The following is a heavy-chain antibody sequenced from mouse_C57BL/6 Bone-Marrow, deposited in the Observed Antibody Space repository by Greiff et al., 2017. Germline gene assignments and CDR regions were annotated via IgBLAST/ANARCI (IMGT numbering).Heavy chain of an antibody. CDR2: IAPANGNT. J-gene: IGHJ1*03. Sequence: VQLQQSVAELVRPGASVKLSCTASGFNIKNTYMPWVKQRPEQGLEWIGRIAPANGNTKDAPKFQGQATITADTSSNTAYLQLSSLTSEDTAIYYCASDYYGSSRSDVWGTGTTVTVSS. CDR1: GFNIKNTY. V-gene: IGHV14-3*01. D-gene: IGHD1-1*01. CDR3: ASDYYGSSRSDV.